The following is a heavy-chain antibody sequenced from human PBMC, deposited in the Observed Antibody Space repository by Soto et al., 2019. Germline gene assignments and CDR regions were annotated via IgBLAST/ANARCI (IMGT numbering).Heavy chain of an antibody. CDR1: GYTFTSYG. V-gene: IGHV1-18*01. D-gene: IGHD2-15*01. CDR2: ISAYNGNT. Sequence: QVQLVQSGAEVKKPGASVKVSCKASGYTFTSYGISWVRQAPGQGLEWMGWISAYNGNTNYAQKLQGRVTMTTDTSTSTAYMELRSLRSDDTAVYYCARDSPDIVVVVAAPSSIYYYYGMDVWGQGTTVTVSS. J-gene: IGHJ6*02. CDR3: ARDSPDIVVVVAAPSSIYYYYGMDV.